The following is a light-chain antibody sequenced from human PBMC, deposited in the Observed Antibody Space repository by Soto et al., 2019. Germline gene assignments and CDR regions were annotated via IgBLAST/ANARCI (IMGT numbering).Light chain of an antibody. CDR3: CSYAGSNIFVV. J-gene: IGLJ2*01. CDR2: EAT. Sequence: QSVLTQPASVSGSPGQSITISCTGTSSDVGSYNLVSWYQQHPGKAPKLMIYEATKRPSGVSDRFSGSKSGNTASLTISGLQAEDEADYYCCSYAGSNIFVVFGGGTQLTVL. CDR1: SSDVGSYNL. V-gene: IGLV2-23*01.